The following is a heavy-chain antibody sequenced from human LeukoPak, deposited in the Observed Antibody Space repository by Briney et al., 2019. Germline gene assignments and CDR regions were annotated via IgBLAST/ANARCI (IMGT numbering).Heavy chain of an antibody. CDR3: ARAKGRSPLFDY. J-gene: IGHJ4*02. Sequence: SQTLSLTCAIPGDSVSSNSAAWNWIRQSPSRGLEWLGRTYYRSKWYNDYAVSVKGRIAINPDTSKNQFSLQLNSVTPEDTAVYYCARAKGRSPLFDYWGQGTLVTVSS. CDR2: TYYRSKWYN. CDR1: GDSVSSNSAA. V-gene: IGHV6-1*01. D-gene: IGHD6-13*01.